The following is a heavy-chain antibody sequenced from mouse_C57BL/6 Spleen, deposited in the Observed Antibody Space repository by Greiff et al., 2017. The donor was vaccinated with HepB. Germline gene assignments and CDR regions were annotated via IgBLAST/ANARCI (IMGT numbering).Heavy chain of an antibody. CDR3: ARDSYDPFAY. CDR1: GYSITSGYY. V-gene: IGHV3-6*01. J-gene: IGHJ3*01. Sequence: EVQRVESGPGLVKPSQSLSLTCSVTGYSITSGYYWNWIRQFPGNKLEWMGYISYDGSNNYNPSLKNRISITRDTSKNQFFLKLNSVTTEDTATYYCARDSYDPFAYWGQGTLVTVSA. D-gene: IGHD2-3*01. CDR2: ISYDGSN.